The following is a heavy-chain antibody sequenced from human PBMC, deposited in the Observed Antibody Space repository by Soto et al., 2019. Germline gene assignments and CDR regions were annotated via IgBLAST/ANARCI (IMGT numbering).Heavy chain of an antibody. D-gene: IGHD1-1*01. Sequence: EQLQQWGAGLLKPSETLSLTCAVFGGSVNSGNYYWSWIRQPPGKGLEWIGEMSHSGGTHFNPSLKSRVPISVDTSKNQFSLKMSSVTAADTALYYCARVERGTATTVVDAFDIWGPGTMVTVSS. J-gene: IGHJ3*02. V-gene: IGHV4-34*01. CDR3: ARVERGTATTVVDAFDI. CDR1: GGSVNSGNYY. CDR2: MSHSGGT.